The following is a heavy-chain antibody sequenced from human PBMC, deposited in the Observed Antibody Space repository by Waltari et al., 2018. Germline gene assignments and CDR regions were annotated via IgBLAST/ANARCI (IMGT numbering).Heavy chain of an antibody. D-gene: IGHD6-13*01. V-gene: IGHV1-3*01. CDR1: GYTFTSYA. CDR2: INAGNGNT. CDR3: ARALSSSWYYFDY. Sequence: QVQLVQSGAEVKKPGASVKVSCKASGYTFTSYAMHWVRQAPGQRLEWMGWINAGNGNTKYSQKFQGRVTITRDTSASTAYMELSSLRSEDTAVYYCARALSSSWYYFDYWGQGTLVTVSS. J-gene: IGHJ4*02.